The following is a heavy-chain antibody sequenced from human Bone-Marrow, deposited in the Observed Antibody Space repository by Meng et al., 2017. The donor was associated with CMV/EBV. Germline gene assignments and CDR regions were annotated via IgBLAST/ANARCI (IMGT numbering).Heavy chain of an antibody. D-gene: IGHD5-24*01. Sequence: GSLRLSCTVSGGSISSSSYYWGWIRQPPGKGLEWIGSIYYNGSTYYNPSLKSRVTISVDTSKNQFFLKLSSVTAADTAVYYWARQWADGDAYYYGMDVWGQGTTVTVSS. CDR3: ARQWADGDAYYYGMDV. V-gene: IGHV4-39*01. CDR1: GGSISSSSYY. J-gene: IGHJ6*02. CDR2: IYYNGST.